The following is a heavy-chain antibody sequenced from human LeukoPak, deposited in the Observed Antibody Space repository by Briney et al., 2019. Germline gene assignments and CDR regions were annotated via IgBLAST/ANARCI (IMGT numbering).Heavy chain of an antibody. D-gene: IGHD4-17*01. Sequence: SETLSLTCTVSGGSISSSSYYWGWIRQPPGKGLEWIGSIYYSGSTYYNPSLKSRVTISVDTSKNQFSLKLSSVTAADTAVYYCAGRTVTTSPDYWGQGTLVTVSS. J-gene: IGHJ4*02. CDR2: IYYSGST. CDR1: GGSISSSSYY. V-gene: IGHV4-39*07. CDR3: AGRTVTTSPDY.